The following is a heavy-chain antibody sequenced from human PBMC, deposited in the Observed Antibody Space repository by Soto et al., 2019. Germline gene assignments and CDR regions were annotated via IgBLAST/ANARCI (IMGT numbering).Heavy chain of an antibody. V-gene: IGHV1-46*01. CDR2: INPSGDNT. CDR3: ARDINYFASGDDAFDI. J-gene: IGHJ3*02. Sequence: APVKVSCKASGYIFSSYYMHWVRQSPGQGLEWMGLINPSGDNTRYAQKFQGRVIMTRNTSTSTVYMELSSLRSEDTAVYYCARDINYFASGDDAFDIWGQGTMVTVSS. CDR1: GYIFSSYY. D-gene: IGHD3-10*01.